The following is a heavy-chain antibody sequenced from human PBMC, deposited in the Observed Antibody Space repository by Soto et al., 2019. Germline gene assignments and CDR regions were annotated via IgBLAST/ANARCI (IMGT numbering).Heavy chain of an antibody. D-gene: IGHD2-2*01. CDR2: ISYDGSNK. V-gene: IGHV3-30*18. CDR3: AKDSDEYQLLFYTNWFDP. Sequence: QVQLVESGGGVVQPGRSLRLSCAASGFTFSSYGMHWVRQAPGKGLEWVAVISYDGSNKYYADSVKGRFTISRDNSKNTLYLQMNSLRAEDTAVYYCAKDSDEYQLLFYTNWFDPWGQGTLVTVSS. J-gene: IGHJ5*02. CDR1: GFTFSSYG.